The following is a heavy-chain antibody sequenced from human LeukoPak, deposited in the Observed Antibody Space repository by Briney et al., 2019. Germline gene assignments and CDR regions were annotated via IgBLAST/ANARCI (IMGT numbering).Heavy chain of an antibody. J-gene: IGHJ4*02. V-gene: IGHV4-59*01. D-gene: IGHD3-10*02. CDR2: IYYSGNA. Sequence: SETLSLTCTVSGGSISPYYWSWIRQPPGKGLEWLGYIYYSGNADYNPSLKSRVAISVDTSKNQFSLKLSSVTAADTAVYYCARSTGSTMFIDYWGQGTLVTVSS. CDR3: ARSTGSTMFIDY. CDR1: GGSISPYY.